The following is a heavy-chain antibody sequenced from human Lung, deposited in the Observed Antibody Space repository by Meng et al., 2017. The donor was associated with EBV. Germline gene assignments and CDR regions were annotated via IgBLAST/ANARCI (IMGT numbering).Heavy chain of an antibody. V-gene: IGHV5-51*01. CDR1: GYPFTKYW. D-gene: IGHD3-3*01. CDR3: VALRGFSFAH. CDR2: TYPKDSDT. Sequence: EVQLVQXGESVTQAVESRKISCKGSGYPFTKYWIAWVRQMPGKGLEWMGFTYPKDSDTRYNPPFQGHVTISADKSTDTAYLQWTNLKTSDTAMYFCVALRGFSFAHLGQGTLGTVSS. J-gene: IGHJ4*02.